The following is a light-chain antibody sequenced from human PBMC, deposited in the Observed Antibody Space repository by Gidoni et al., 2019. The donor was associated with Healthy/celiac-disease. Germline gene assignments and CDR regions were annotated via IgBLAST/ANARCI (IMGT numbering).Light chain of an antibody. CDR3: QSYDSGLSGSV. CDR2: GNN. J-gene: IGLJ1*01. CDR1: SSNIGAGYD. Sequence: QSVLTQPPSVSGAPGQRVTISCTGSSSNIGAGYDVHWYQQLPGTAPKLLIYGNNNRPSGVPDRFSGSKSGTSASLAITGLQADDEADYYCQSYDSGLSGSVFGTGTKVTVL. V-gene: IGLV1-40*01.